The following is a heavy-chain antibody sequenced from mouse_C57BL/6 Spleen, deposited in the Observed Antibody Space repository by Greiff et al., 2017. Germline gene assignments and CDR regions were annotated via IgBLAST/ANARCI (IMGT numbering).Heavy chain of an antibody. J-gene: IGHJ3*01. CDR3: ARGVEPWFAY. D-gene: IGHD1-1*02. CDR1: GFTFSSYA. V-gene: IGHV5-4*03. CDR2: ISDGGSYT. Sequence: EVKLMESGGGLVKPGGSLKLSCAASGFTFSSYAMSWVRQTPEKRLEWVATISDGGSYTYYPDNVKGRFTISRDNAKNNLYLQMSHLKSEDTAMYYCARGVEPWFAYWGQGTLVTVSA.